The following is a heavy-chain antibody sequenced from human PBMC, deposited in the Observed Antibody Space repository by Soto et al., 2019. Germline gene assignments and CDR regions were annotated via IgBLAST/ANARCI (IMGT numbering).Heavy chain of an antibody. V-gene: IGHV4-31*03. J-gene: IGHJ6*02. CDR1: GGSINTGGYF. D-gene: IGHD2-2*01. CDR2: IASSGST. Sequence: SETLSLTCTVSGGSINTGGYFWTWIRQHPGKGLEWIGYIASSGSTYYNPSLKGRLTIAADTSENQFSLKLSSVTAADTAVYYCARGAAIWSHYYYGMDVWGQGTTVTVSS. CDR3: ARGAAIWSHYYYGMDV.